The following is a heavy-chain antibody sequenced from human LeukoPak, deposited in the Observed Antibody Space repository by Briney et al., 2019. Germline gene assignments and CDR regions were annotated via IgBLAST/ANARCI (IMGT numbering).Heavy chain of an antibody. V-gene: IGHV3-30-3*01. CDR1: GFTFSSYA. J-gene: IGHJ6*02. CDR3: ARANWNDDYYYAMDV. D-gene: IGHD1-1*01. CDR2: ISHDGSNK. Sequence: QPGRSLRLSCAASGFTFSSYAMHWVRQAPGKGLAWVAVISHDGSNKYYADSVKGRFTISRDNSKNTLYLQMNSLRAEDTTVYYCARANWNDDYYYAMDVWGQGTTVTVSS.